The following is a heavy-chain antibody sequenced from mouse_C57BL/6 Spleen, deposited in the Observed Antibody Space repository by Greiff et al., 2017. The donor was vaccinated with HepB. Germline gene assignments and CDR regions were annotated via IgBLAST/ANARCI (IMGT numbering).Heavy chain of an antibody. J-gene: IGHJ3*01. CDR2: INPNNGGT. Sequence: VQLQQSGPELVKPGASVKMSCKASGYTFTDYNMHWVKQSHGKSLEWIGYINPNNGGTSYNQKFKGKATLTVNKSSSTAYMELRSLASEDSAVYYCARADWDVEAWFAYWGQGTLFTVSA. V-gene: IGHV1-22*01. D-gene: IGHD4-1*01. CDR1: GYTFTDYN. CDR3: ARADWDVEAWFAY.